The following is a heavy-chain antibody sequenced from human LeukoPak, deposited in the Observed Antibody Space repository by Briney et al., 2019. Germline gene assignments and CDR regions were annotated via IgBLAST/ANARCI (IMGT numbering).Heavy chain of an antibody. Sequence: ASVKVSCKASGYTFTGYYMHWVRQAPGQGLEWMGWINPNSGGTNYAQKFQGWVTMTRDTSISTAYMELSRLRSDDTAVYYCARDPGIAVAGLPDYWGQGTLVTVSS. V-gene: IGHV1-2*04. J-gene: IGHJ4*02. CDR1: GYTFTGYY. CDR3: ARDPGIAVAGLPDY. CDR2: INPNSGGT. D-gene: IGHD6-19*01.